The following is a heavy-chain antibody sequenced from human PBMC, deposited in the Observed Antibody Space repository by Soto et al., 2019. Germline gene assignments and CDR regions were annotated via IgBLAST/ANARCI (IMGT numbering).Heavy chain of an antibody. CDR2: VYYGGSA. CDR1: GDSIRSYY. V-gene: IGHV4-59*01. J-gene: IGHJ4*02. Sequence: SETLSLTCTVSGDSIRSYYWTWIRQPPGRGLEWIGHVYYGGSANYNPSLQSRVTISLDTSKNQFSLRLTSMTAADAAVYYCAGEGARATFRVFWGQGTRVTVSS. CDR3: AGEGARATFRVF.